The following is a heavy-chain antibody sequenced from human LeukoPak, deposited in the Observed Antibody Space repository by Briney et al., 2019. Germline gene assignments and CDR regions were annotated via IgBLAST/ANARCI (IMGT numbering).Heavy chain of an antibody. D-gene: IGHD2-8*02. V-gene: IGHV1-8*03. CDR2: MNPNSGNT. Sequence: ASVKVSCKASGYTFTSYDINWVRQATGQGLEWMGWMNPNSGNTGYAQKFQGRVTITADDSTSTGHMELSSLRSEDTAVFYCAYLSASNTGAFDVWGQGTVVTVSS. CDR1: GYTFTSYD. J-gene: IGHJ3*01. CDR3: AYLSASNTGAFDV.